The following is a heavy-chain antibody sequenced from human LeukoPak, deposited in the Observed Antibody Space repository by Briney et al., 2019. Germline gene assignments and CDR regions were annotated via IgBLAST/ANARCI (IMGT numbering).Heavy chain of an antibody. CDR3: ARGLTTVTTYHAFDI. D-gene: IGHD4-17*01. CDR1: GFTFSSYS. J-gene: IGHJ3*02. Sequence: GGSLRLSCAASGFTFSSYSMNWVRQAPGKGLEWVSYISSSSSTIYYADSVKRRFTISRDNAKNSLYLQMNSLRAEDTAVYYCARGLTTVTTYHAFDIWGQGTMVTVSS. V-gene: IGHV3-48*04. CDR2: ISSSSSTI.